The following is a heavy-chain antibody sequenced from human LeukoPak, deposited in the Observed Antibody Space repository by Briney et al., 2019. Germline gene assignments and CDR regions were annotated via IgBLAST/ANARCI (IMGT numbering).Heavy chain of an antibody. Sequence: GGSLRLSCAASGFTFTNNFMSWVRQVPGKGLEWVANIKQDGSETTYADSVRGRFTIFRDNAKDSVYLQMNSLRAEDSATYYCVREGFYFFDFWGQGTLVTVCS. V-gene: IGHV3-7*01. CDR3: VREGFYFFDF. J-gene: IGHJ4*01. CDR1: GFTFTNNF. CDR2: IKQDGSET.